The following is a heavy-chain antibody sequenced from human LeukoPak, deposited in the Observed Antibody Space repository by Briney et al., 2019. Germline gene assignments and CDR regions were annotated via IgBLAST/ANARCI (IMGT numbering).Heavy chain of an antibody. V-gene: IGHV3-15*01. J-gene: IGHJ4*02. D-gene: IGHD3-16*01. CDR2: IKSKIDGGTT. Sequence: GGSLRLSCAASGFTFNNAWMSWVRQAAGKGLELVGRIKSKIDGGTTDYAAPVKGRFSISRDDSKNTVYLQMNSLKTEDTAVYYCATWGDYGGYWGQGTLVTVSS. CDR3: ATWGDYGGY. CDR1: GFTFNNAW.